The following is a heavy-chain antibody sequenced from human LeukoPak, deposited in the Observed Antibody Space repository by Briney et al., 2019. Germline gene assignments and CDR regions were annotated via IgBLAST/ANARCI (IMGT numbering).Heavy chain of an antibody. D-gene: IGHD3-16*01. CDR3: ARDGGWGQYFDY. J-gene: IGHJ4*02. V-gene: IGHV4-39*02. CDR2: IYYSGIT. CDR1: GGSIATSSYY. Sequence: SETLSLTCTVSGGSIATSSYYWGWIRQPPGKGLQWIGNIYYSGITYYNPSLKSRVTISIDMSKNQFSLKLTSVTAADTAVYYCARDGGWGQYFDYWGQGTLVTVSS.